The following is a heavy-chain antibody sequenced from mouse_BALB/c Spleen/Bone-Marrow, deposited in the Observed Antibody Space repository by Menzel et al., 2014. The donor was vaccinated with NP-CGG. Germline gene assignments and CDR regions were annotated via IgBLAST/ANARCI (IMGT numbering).Heavy chain of an antibody. Sequence: EVQGEESGGGLVQPGGSLKLSCVASGFTFSSYGMSWVCQTPDKRLEMIATINVNGDTTYHPDSVKGRFTISRDNVKNTVYQQMRSLKSEDTAMYYCARGYDYSSWFAYWGQGTLVTVSA. CDR3: ARGYDYSSWFAY. CDR1: GFTFSSYG. J-gene: IGHJ3*01. CDR2: INVNGDTT. V-gene: IGHV5-6-3*01. D-gene: IGHD2-4*01.